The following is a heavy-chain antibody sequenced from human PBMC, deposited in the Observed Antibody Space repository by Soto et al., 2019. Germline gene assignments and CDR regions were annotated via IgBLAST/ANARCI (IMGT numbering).Heavy chain of an antibody. D-gene: IGHD2-15*01. J-gene: IGHJ4*02. Sequence: LRLSCAASGFTFGSYDIHWVRQASGKGLEWVSAVGTAGDTYYSGSVKGRFTISREDAKNSLYLQMNSLRGGDTAVYYCARERGGYFDYWGQGTLVTVSS. CDR2: VGTAGDT. V-gene: IGHV3-13*01. CDR3: ARERGGYFDY. CDR1: GFTFGSYD.